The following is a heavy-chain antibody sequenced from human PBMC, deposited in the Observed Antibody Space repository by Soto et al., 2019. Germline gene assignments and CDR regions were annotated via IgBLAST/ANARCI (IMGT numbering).Heavy chain of an antibody. D-gene: IGHD2-2*01. Sequence: GESLKISCKGSGYSFTSYWIGWVRQMPGKGLEWMGIIYPGDSDTRYSPSFQGRVTISADKSISTAYLQWSSLKASDTAMYYCARVVPAAILRYYYYGMDVWGQGTTVTVSS. V-gene: IGHV5-51*01. CDR3: ARVVPAAILRYYYYGMDV. CDR1: GYSFTSYW. CDR2: IYPGDSDT. J-gene: IGHJ6*02.